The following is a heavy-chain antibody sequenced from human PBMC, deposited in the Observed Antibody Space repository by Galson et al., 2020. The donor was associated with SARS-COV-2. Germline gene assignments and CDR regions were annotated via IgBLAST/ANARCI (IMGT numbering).Heavy chain of an antibody. J-gene: IGHJ4*02. V-gene: IGHV3-21*01. CDR3: ARVASHRGYDSSGDY. CDR1: GFTFSSYS. CDR2: ISSSSSYI. Sequence: GGSLRLSCAASGFTFSSYSMNWVRQAPGKGLEWVSSISSSSSYIYYADSVKGRFTISRDNAKNSLYLQMNSLRAEDTAVYYCARVASHRGYDSSGDYWGQGTLVTVSS. D-gene: IGHD3-22*01.